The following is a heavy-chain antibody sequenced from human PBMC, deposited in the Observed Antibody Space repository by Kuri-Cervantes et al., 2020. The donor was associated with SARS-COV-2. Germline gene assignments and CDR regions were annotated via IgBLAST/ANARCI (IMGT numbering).Heavy chain of an antibody. Sequence: GGSLRLSCAASGFTLSSYAMHWVRQAPGKGLEWVAVISYDGSNKYYADSVKGRFTISRDNSKNTLYLQMNSLRAEDTAVYYCARDPIRQYQLLDINWFDPWGQGTLVTVSS. D-gene: IGHD2-2*01. CDR1: GFTLSSYA. CDR3: ARDPIRQYQLLDINWFDP. V-gene: IGHV3-30*04. J-gene: IGHJ5*02. CDR2: ISYDGSNK.